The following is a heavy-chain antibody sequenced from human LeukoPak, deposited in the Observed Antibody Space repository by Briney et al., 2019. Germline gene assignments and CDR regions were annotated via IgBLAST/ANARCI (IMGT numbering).Heavy chain of an antibody. CDR1: GFTFSDYA. Sequence: LGGSLRLSCSASGFTFSDYAMHWVRQAPGKGLEYVSAITRSGDTYYADSVKGRFTISRDNSKNTVYLQMSSLRGEDTAVYYCVSYSSLRFDYWGQGTLVTVSS. V-gene: IGHV3-64D*09. CDR2: ITRSGDT. CDR3: VSYSSLRFDY. D-gene: IGHD6-13*01. J-gene: IGHJ4*02.